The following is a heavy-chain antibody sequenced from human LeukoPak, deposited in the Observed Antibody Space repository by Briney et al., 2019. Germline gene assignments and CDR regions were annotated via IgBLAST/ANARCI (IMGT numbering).Heavy chain of an antibody. CDR1: GFTFDRFT. V-gene: IGHV3-43*01. Sequence: GGSLRLSCAASGFTFDRFTIHWVRQTPGKGLEWVSLINRRGHTFYADSVKGRFTISRDNAKNSLYLQMNSLRAEDTAVYYCARDKIVGATHFDYWGQGTLVTVSS. CDR2: INRRGHT. CDR3: ARDKIVGATHFDY. J-gene: IGHJ4*02. D-gene: IGHD1-26*01.